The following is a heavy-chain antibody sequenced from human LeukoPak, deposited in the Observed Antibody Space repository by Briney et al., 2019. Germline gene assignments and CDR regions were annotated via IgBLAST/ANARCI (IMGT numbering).Heavy chain of an antibody. Sequence: PGGSLRLSCAASGFTFSNAWMSWVRQAPGKGLEWVSAISGSGGSTYYADSVKRRFTISRDNSKNTLYLQMNSLRAEDTAVYYCAKDAPVNIVVVPAANSWGQGTLVTVSS. CDR3: AKDAPVNIVVVPAANS. J-gene: IGHJ4*02. V-gene: IGHV3-23*01. CDR2: ISGSGGST. CDR1: GFTFSNAW. D-gene: IGHD2-2*01.